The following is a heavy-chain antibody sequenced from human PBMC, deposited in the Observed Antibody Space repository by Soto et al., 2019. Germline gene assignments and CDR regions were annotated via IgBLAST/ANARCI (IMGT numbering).Heavy chain of an antibody. CDR1: GYTFNSYG. Sequence: QVQLVQSGGEVKKPGASVRVSCKASGYTFNSYGISWVRQAPGQGLEWMGWLNTYNGNTNYAQKFQGRVSMTTDTSTSTAYLELRSQGSDDTAVYYCPRDVLYSTSGDRRFDPWGQGTLVTVSS. V-gene: IGHV1-18*01. D-gene: IGHD2-2*01. CDR2: LNTYNGNT. CDR3: PRDVLYSTSGDRRFDP. J-gene: IGHJ5*02.